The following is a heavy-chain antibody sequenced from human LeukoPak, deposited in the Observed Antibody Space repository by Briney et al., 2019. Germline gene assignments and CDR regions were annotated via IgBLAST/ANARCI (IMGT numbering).Heavy chain of an antibody. CDR1: GFTFSTYT. J-gene: IGHJ4*02. Sequence: PGGSLRLSCAASGFTFSTYTMNWVRQAPRKGLEWVSFISSSNSYMYYAISVKGRFSICRDNTKKSLYLQMNSLRAEDTAVYYCARDFSGYDYNFDYWGQGTLVTVSS. D-gene: IGHD5-12*01. CDR3: ARDFSGYDYNFDY. CDR2: ISSSNSYM. V-gene: IGHV3-21*01.